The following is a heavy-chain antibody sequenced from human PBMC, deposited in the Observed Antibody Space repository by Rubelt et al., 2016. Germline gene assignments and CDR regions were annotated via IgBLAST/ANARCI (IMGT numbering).Heavy chain of an antibody. Sequence: QLQLQESGPGLVKPSETLSLTCTVSGGSISSSSYYWGWIRQPPGKGLEWIGSIYYSGSTYYNPSLKSRVTISVDTSTNQFSLKLSSVTAADTAVYYCARALYYDFWSGYYYFDYWGQGTLVTVSS. J-gene: IGHJ4*02. CDR3: ARALYYDFWSGYYYFDY. D-gene: IGHD3-3*01. V-gene: IGHV4-39*07. CDR1: GGSISSSSYY. CDR2: IYYSGST.